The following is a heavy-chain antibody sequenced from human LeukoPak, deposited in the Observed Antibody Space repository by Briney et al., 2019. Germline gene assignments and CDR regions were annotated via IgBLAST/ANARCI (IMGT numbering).Heavy chain of an antibody. J-gene: IGHJ4*02. CDR1: GFTFSDYY. Sequence: PGVSLRLSCAASGFTFSDYYMSWIRQAPGKWLESVSHISSSGSTIYYADSVKGRFTISRDNAKNSLYLQMNSLRAEDTAVYYCARAGWELAYCGGDCSRNCDYWGQGTLVTVSS. D-gene: IGHD2-21*02. CDR2: ISSSGSTI. V-gene: IGHV3-11*04. CDR3: ARAGWELAYCGGDCSRNCDY.